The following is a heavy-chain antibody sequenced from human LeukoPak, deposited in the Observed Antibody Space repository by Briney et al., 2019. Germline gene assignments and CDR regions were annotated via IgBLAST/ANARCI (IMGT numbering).Heavy chain of an antibody. J-gene: IGHJ6*03. CDR3: ARGPYYHFWSGSGYYYYYMDV. Sequence: VASVKVSCKASGYTFTSYDINWVRQATAQGLEWMGWMNPNSGNTDYAQKFQGRVTITRNTSISTTYMELSNLRSKETHVYYCARGPYYHFWSGSGYYYYYMDVWGKGTTVTVSS. CDR2: MNPNSGNT. V-gene: IGHV1-8*03. CDR1: GYTFTSYD. D-gene: IGHD3-3*01.